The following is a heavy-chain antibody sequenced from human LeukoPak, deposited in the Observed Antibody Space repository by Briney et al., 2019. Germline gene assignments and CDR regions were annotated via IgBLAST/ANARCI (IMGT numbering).Heavy chain of an antibody. Sequence: SETLSLTCTVSGGSITSSIYYWGWIRQAPGKGPEWIGSIYYSGSTHYNPSLKSRATISVDTYKNQFSLKLNSVTAADTAMYYCAKSGGYGLIDYWGQGTLVTVSS. D-gene: IGHD1-26*01. V-gene: IGHV4-39*01. CDR1: GGSITSSIYY. CDR3: AKSGGYGLIDY. J-gene: IGHJ4*02. CDR2: IYYSGST.